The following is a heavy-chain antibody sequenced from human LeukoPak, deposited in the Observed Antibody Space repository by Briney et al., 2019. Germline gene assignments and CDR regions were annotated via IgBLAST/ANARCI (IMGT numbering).Heavy chain of an antibody. CDR2: IYYSGST. D-gene: IGHD2-2*01. V-gene: IGHV4-31*03. J-gene: IGHJ6*02. Sequence: PSETLSLTCTVSGGSISSGGHYWSWIRQHPGKGLEWIGYIYYSGSTNYNPSLKSRVTISVDKSKNQFSLKLSSVTAADTAVYYCASARDIVVVPAAPFYGMDVWGQGTTVTVSS. CDR1: GGSISSGGHY. CDR3: ASARDIVVVPAAPFYGMDV.